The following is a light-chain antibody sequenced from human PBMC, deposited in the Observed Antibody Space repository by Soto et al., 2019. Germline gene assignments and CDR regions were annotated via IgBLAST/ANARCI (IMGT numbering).Light chain of an antibody. Sequence: QSVLAQPASVSGSHGQSIAISCTETSSDIGAYDYVSWYQQFPGKPPKLIIYEVSHRPSGVSDRFSGSKSVNTATLTISRLQAEDEADYYCSSYTSSSTRVFGTGTKVTVL. CDR3: SSYTSSSTRV. V-gene: IGLV2-14*03. CDR2: EVS. J-gene: IGLJ1*01. CDR1: SSDIGAYDY.